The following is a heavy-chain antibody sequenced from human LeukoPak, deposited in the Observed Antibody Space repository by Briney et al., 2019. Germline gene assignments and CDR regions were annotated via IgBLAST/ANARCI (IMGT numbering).Heavy chain of an antibody. J-gene: IGHJ4*02. Sequence: PSETLSLTCTVWGGSSGSYYWSWIRQPPGKGLDWIGYIDYSGSTNYNPSLKSRVTISVDTSKNQFSLKLSSVTAADAAVYYCARESSYYDSSGYQSHFDYWGQGTLVTVSS. V-gene: IGHV4-59*01. CDR1: GGSSGSYY. D-gene: IGHD3-22*01. CDR3: ARESSYYDSSGYQSHFDY. CDR2: IDYSGST.